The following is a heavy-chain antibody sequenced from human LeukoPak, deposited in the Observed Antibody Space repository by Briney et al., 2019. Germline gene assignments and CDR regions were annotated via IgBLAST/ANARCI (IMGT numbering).Heavy chain of an antibody. CDR3: ARVRGSGWAFDC. V-gene: IGHV3-30-3*01. CDR2: ISYDGSNK. J-gene: IGHJ4*02. D-gene: IGHD6-19*01. Sequence: GGSLRLSCAASGFTFSSYAMSWVRQAPGKGLEWVAVISYDGSNKYYADSVKGRFTISRDNSKNTLYLQMNSLRAEDTAVYYCARVRGSGWAFDCWGQGTLVTVSS. CDR1: GFTFSSYA.